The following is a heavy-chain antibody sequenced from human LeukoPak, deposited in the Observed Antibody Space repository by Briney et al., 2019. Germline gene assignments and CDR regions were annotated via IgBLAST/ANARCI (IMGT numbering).Heavy chain of an antibody. Sequence: GGSLRLSCAASGFTFSSYSMNWVRQAPGKGLEWVSYISSSSSTIYYADSVKGRFTISRDNAKSSLYLQMNSLRAEDTAVYYCARDVHYYDSTHFDYWGQGTLVTVSS. V-gene: IGHV3-48*04. CDR2: ISSSSSTI. D-gene: IGHD3-22*01. CDR1: GFTFSSYS. J-gene: IGHJ4*02. CDR3: ARDVHYYDSTHFDY.